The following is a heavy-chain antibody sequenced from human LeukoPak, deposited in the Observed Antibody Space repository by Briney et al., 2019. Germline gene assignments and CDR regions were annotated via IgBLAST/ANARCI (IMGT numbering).Heavy chain of an antibody. J-gene: IGHJ4*02. CDR2: ISAYNGNT. D-gene: IGHD3-10*01. CDR3: ARVGGGSGSYDDY. V-gene: IGHV1-18*01. Sequence: GASVKVSCKASGYTFTSYGISWVRQAPGQGLEWMGWISAYNGNTNYTQKLQGRVTMTTDTSTSTACMELRSLRSDDTAVYYCARVGGGSGSYDDYWGQGTLVTVSS. CDR1: GYTFTSYG.